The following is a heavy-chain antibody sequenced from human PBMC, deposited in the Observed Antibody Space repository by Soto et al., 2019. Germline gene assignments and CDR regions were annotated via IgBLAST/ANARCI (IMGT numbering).Heavy chain of an antibody. CDR3: ATNYFDSSGYPRGYYYYGMDV. Sequence: SLRLSCAASGFTFRNYGMNWVRQAPGKGLEWVAIIWYDGSNKHYADSVKGRFTISRDDPKNMLYLQMNSLRAEDTAVYFCATNYFDSSGYPRGYYYYGMDVWGQGTTVTVSS. V-gene: IGHV3-33*03. J-gene: IGHJ6*02. CDR1: GFTFRNYG. CDR2: IWYDGSNK. D-gene: IGHD3-22*01.